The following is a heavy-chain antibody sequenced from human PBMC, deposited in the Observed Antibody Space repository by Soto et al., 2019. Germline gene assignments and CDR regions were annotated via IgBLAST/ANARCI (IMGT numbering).Heavy chain of an antibody. Sequence: QVQLVQSGAEVKKPGASVKVSCQASGYTFASHYIHWVRQAPGQGLEWMGVINPNGGNTRYAQRFQDRLTMTTDTPTNTVYLNLSSLSSDDTAFYYCGRYTSGLDYWGQGTLVTVSS. CDR2: INPNGGNT. CDR3: GRYTSGLDY. D-gene: IGHD2-2*02. V-gene: IGHV1-46*01. CDR1: GYTFASHY. J-gene: IGHJ4*02.